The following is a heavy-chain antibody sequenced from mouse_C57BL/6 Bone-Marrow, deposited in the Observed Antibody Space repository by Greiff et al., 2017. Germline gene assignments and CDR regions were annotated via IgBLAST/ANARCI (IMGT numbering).Heavy chain of an antibody. D-gene: IGHD1-1*01. CDR2: IYPGDGDT. CDR1: GYAFSSSW. CDR3: ARRYGSSPTGD. Sequence: VQLQQSGPELVKPGASVQISCKASGYAFSSSWMNWVKQRPGKGLEWIGRIYPGDGDTNYNGKFKGKATLTADKSSSTAYMQLSSLTSEDSAVYFCARRYGSSPTGDWGQGTTLTVAS. J-gene: IGHJ2*01. V-gene: IGHV1-82*01.